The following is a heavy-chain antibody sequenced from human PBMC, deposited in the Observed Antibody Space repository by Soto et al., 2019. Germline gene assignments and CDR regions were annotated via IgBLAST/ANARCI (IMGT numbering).Heavy chain of an antibody. CDR2: ISWNSDTI. J-gene: IGHJ4*02. CDR1: GFTFDDYA. D-gene: IGHD3-16*01. CDR3: AKDMKWGGMTTIHYFES. Sequence: GGSLRLSCAASGFTFDDYAMHWVRQAPGKGLEWVSVISWNSDTIDYADSVKGRFTISRDNAKNSLFLQMNSLRPEDTALYYCAKDMKWGGMTTIHYFESWGQGTLVTVSS. V-gene: IGHV3-9*01.